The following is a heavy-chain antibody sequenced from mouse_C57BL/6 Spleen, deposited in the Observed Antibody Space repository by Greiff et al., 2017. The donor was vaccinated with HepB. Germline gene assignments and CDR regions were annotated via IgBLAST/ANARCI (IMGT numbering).Heavy chain of an antibody. Sequence: EVQLQQSGPELVKPGASVKISCKASGYTFTDYYMNWVKQSHGKSLEWIGDINPNNGGTSYNQKFKGKATLTVDKSSSTAYMELRSLTSEDSAVYYCSRGGYGSSYYLDYWGQGTTLTVSS. J-gene: IGHJ2*01. CDR3: SRGGYGSSYYLDY. D-gene: IGHD1-1*01. V-gene: IGHV1-26*01. CDR1: GYTFTDYY. CDR2: INPNNGGT.